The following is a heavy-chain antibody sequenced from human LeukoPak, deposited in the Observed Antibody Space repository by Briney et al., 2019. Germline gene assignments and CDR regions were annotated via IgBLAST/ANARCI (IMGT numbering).Heavy chain of an antibody. J-gene: IGHJ4*02. Sequence: GGSLRLSCAASGFTFSDYYMSWIRQAPGKGLEWVSYISSSGSTIYYADSVKGRFTISRDNAKNSLYLQMNSLRAEDTAVYHCASSRYFDSTFDYWGQGTLVTVSS. CDR1: GFTFSDYY. V-gene: IGHV3-11*01. CDR3: ASSRYFDSTFDY. D-gene: IGHD3-9*01. CDR2: ISSSGSTI.